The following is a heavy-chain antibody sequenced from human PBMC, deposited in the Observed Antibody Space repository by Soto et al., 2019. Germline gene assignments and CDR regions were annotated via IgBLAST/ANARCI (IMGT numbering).Heavy chain of an antibody. J-gene: IGHJ4*02. CDR3: VRDYDSSGYNSDY. D-gene: IGHD3-22*01. Sequence: EVQLVESGGGLVQPGGSLRLSCAASGFTFSSYWMHWVRQVPGKGLVWVSRINSEGTGTIYADSVKGRFTIYRDNAKNTLYLQMNSLIAEDTAVYYCVRDYDSSGYNSDYWGQGTPVTVSS. CDR1: GFTFSSYW. V-gene: IGHV3-74*01. CDR2: INSEGTGT.